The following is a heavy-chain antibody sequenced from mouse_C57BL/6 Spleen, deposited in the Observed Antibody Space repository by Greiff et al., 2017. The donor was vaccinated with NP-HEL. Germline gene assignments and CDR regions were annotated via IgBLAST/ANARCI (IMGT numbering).Heavy chain of an antibody. CDR2: IRNKANGYTT. J-gene: IGHJ1*03. V-gene: IGHV7-3*01. CDR1: GFTFTDYY. CDR3: ARLELPWYFDV. Sequence: EVKVVESGGGLVQPGGSLSLSCAASGFTFTDYYMSWVRQPPGKALEWLGFIRNKANGYTTEYSASVKGRFTISRDNSQSILYLQMNALRAEDSATYYCARLELPWYFDVWGTGTTVTVSS.